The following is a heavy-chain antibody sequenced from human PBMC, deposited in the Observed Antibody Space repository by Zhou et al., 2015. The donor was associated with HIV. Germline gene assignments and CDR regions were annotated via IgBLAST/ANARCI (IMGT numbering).Heavy chain of an antibody. CDR1: GGTFSSYA. CDR3: ARSEVSGIAVAGPPLN. CDR2: IIPIFGTA. V-gene: IGHV1-69*01. J-gene: IGHJ4*02. Sequence: QVQLVQSGAEVKKPGSSVKVSCKASGGTFSSYAISWVRQAPGQGLEWMGGIIPIFGTANYAQKFQGRVTITADESTSTAYMELSSLRSEDTAVYYCARSEVSGIAVAGPPLNWGQGTPGHRLL. D-gene: IGHD6-19*01.